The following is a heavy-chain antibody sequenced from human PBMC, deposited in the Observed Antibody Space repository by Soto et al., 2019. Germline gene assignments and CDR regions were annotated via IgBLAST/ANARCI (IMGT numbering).Heavy chain of an antibody. CDR1: GFTVSNKF. D-gene: IGHD4-4*01. CDR3: ARDGDVYRRDAFDV. CDR2: IYNNDGT. J-gene: IGHJ3*01. V-gene: IGHV3-66*01. Sequence: GGSLRLSCAASGFTVSNKFMSWVRQAPGKGLEWVSIIYNNDGTNYADSVKGRFTISRDKSENTLYLQMNSLRVEGTAVYYCARDGDVYRRDAFDVWGQGTTVTVSS.